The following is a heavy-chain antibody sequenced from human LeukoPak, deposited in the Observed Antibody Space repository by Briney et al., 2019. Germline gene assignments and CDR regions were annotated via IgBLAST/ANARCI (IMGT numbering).Heavy chain of an antibody. V-gene: IGHV3-30*18. D-gene: IGHD3-22*01. CDR1: GFTFSSYG. CDR3: AKDYYDSSGYVGSPDY. CDR2: ISYDGSNK. Sequence: QPGRSLRLSCAASGFTFSSYGMHWVRQAPGKGLEWVAVISYDGSNKYYADSVKGRFTISRDNSKNTLYLQMNSLRAEDTAVYYCAKDYYDSSGYVGSPDYWGQGTLVTVS. J-gene: IGHJ4*02.